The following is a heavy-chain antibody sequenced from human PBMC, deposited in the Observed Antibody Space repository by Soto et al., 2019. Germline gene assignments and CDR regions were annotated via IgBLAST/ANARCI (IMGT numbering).Heavy chain of an antibody. CDR2: IIPIFGTA. CDR1: GGTFSSYA. V-gene: IGHV1-69*12. Sequence: QVQLVQSGAEVKKPGSSVKVSCKASGGTFSSYAISWVRQAPGQGLEWMGGIIPIFGTANYAQKFQGRVTITADESTSTAYMELSSLRSEDTAVYYCAKSQGYSGSYWEADAFDIWGQGTMVTVSS. CDR3: AKSQGYSGSYWEADAFDI. J-gene: IGHJ3*02. D-gene: IGHD1-26*01.